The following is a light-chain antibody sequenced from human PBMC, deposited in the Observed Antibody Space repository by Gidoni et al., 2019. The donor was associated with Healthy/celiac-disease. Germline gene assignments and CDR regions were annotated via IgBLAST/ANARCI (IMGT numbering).Light chain of an antibody. CDR2: GAS. J-gene: IGKJ3*01. Sequence: EIVMTQSPATLSVSPGERATRSCRASQSVNSNLAWYQQKPGQAPRLLIYGASTRATGIPARFSGSGSVTEFTLTISSLQSEDFAVYYCQQYNNWPPFTFXPXTKVDIK. CDR1: QSVNSN. CDR3: QQYNNWPPFT. V-gene: IGKV3-15*01.